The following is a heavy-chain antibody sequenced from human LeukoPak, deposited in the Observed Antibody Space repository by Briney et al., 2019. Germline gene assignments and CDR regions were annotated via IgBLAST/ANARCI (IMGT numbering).Heavy chain of an antibody. CDR2: IYYSGST. Sequence: SETLSLTCTVSGGSISSYYWSWIRQPPGKGLEWIGYIYYSGSTNYNPSLKSRVTISVDTSKNQFPLKLSSVTAADTAVYYCARLNEVAGTVDYWGQGTLVTVSS. CDR3: ARLNEVAGTVDY. V-gene: IGHV4-59*08. J-gene: IGHJ4*02. CDR1: GGSISSYY. D-gene: IGHD6-19*01.